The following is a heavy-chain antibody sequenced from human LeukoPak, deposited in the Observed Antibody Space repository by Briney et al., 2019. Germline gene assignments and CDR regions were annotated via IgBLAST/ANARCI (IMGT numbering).Heavy chain of an antibody. CDR3: AKGIRVEEYTLGRGPAS. D-gene: IGHD2-2*01. CDR1: GFIFSTYV. V-gene: IGHV3-23*01. CDR2: VGGDGHVT. Sequence: GGSLRLSCAASGFIFSTYVMSWVRQAPGKGLEWVSSVGGDGHVTYYADSVKGRFTISRDNSKNTLFLQMNSLRVEDTAIYYCAKGIRVEEYTLGRGPASWGQEPLVIVPS. J-gene: IGHJ5*02.